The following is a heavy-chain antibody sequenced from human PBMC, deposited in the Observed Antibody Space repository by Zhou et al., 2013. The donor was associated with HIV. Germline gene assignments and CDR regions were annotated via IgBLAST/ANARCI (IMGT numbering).Heavy chain of an antibody. CDR2: INPNSGGT. V-gene: IGHV1-2*02. Sequence: QVRLVQSGAEVKKPGASVKVSCKASGYTLTGFGISWVRQAPGQGLEWMGWINPNSGGTNYAQKFQGRVTMTRDTSISTAYMELSRLRSDDTAVYYCATSSTRGIWGQGTLVTVSS. D-gene: IGHD1-1*01. J-gene: IGHJ4*02. CDR3: ATSSTRGI. CDR1: GYTLTGFG.